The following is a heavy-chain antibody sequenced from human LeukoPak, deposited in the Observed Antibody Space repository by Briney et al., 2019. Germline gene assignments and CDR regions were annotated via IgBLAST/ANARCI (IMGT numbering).Heavy chain of an antibody. V-gene: IGHV1-2*02. Sequence: ASVKVSCKASGYTFTGYYMHWMRQAPGQGLEWMGWINPNSGGTNYAQKFQGRVTMTGDTSISTAYMELSRLRSDDTAVYYCARDSMVRGVILYDYWGQGTLVTVSS. D-gene: IGHD3-10*01. CDR2: INPNSGGT. CDR1: GYTFTGYY. CDR3: ARDSMVRGVILYDY. J-gene: IGHJ4*02.